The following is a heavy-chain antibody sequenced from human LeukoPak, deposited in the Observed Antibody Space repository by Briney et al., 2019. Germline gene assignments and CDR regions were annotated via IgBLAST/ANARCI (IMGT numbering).Heavy chain of an antibody. V-gene: IGHV3-23*01. Sequence: GGSLRLSCAASGFTFNSYAMSWVRHAPGKGLEWVSGISISGRSTYYADSMKGRFTISRDNSKNTLYLQMNSLRAEDTAVYYCAKGTTGTTDFFALWGRGTLVTVSS. CDR3: AKGTTGTTDFFAL. CDR2: ISISGRST. CDR1: GFTFNSYA. D-gene: IGHD1-1*01. J-gene: IGHJ2*01.